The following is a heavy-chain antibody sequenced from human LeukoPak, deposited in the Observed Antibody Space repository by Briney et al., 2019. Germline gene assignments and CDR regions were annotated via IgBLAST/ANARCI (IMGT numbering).Heavy chain of an antibody. CDR1: GGSISNYF. D-gene: IGHD1-26*01. Sequence: SETLSLTCTVSGGSISNYFWSWIRQPPGKGLEWIGYIYYSGSTNYNPSLKSRVTISVDTSKNQFSLKLSSVTAADTAVYYCARVNYSGSYYFDYWGQGTLVTVSS. CDR2: IYYSGST. J-gene: IGHJ4*02. CDR3: ARVNYSGSYYFDY. V-gene: IGHV4-59*01.